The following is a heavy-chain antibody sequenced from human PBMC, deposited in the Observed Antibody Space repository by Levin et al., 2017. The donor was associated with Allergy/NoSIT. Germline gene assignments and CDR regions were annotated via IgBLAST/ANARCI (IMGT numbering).Heavy chain of an antibody. CDR2: IYYSGTT. J-gene: IGHJ4*02. CDR1: GGSISSVYYY. V-gene: IGHV4-39*01. CDR3: VSHNPVSNSGDYVSY. D-gene: IGHD4-17*01. Sequence: GSLRLSCTVSGGSISSVYYYWGWIRQSPGKGLEWIGSIYYSGTTFYNPSLKSRVTTSVDTSRNQFSLKLRSVTAADTAVYYCVSHNPVSNSGDYVSYWGQGILVTVSP.